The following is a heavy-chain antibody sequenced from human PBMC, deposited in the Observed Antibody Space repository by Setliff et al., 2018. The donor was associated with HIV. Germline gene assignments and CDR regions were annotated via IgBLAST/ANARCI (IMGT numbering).Heavy chain of an antibody. J-gene: IGHJ4*02. V-gene: IGHV4-34*01. CDR3: ARGPVSGYDRGWVDS. Sequence: SETLSLTCAVYGSSFNNYYWSWIRQSPGKGLEWIGEIDHSGGPNYKSSLKSRVTITIDTSKNQFSLKVTSVTAADTAIYYCARGPVSGYDRGWVDSWGQGAQVTVSS. CDR1: GSSFNNYY. D-gene: IGHD5-12*01. CDR2: IDHSGGP.